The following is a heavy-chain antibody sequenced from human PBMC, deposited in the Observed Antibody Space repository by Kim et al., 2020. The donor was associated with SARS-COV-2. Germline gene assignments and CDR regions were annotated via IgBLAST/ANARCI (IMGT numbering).Heavy chain of an antibody. Sequence: SETLSLTCTVSGGSISDYYWSWIRQPPGKGLEWIGYIYHSGSTKYNPSLKSRVSISVDTSKNQFSLMLKSVTAADTAVYYCARASYSSTWYYNWLDPWGQGTLVIVSS. CDR1: GGSISDYY. V-gene: IGHV4-59*01. D-gene: IGHD6-13*01. CDR2: IYHSGST. CDR3: ARASYSSTWYYNWLDP. J-gene: IGHJ5*02.